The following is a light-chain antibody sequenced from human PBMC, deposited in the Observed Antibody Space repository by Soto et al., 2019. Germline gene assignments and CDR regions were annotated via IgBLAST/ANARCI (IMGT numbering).Light chain of an antibody. CDR3: AQYENYWT. CDR2: DAS. J-gene: IGKJ1*01. CDR1: QSVSGW. V-gene: IGKV1-5*01. Sequence: DIQMTQSPSTLSASVGDRVTITFRSSQSVSGWLAWYQQKPGKAPNLLIYDASSLQSGVPSRFSGSGSGTEFTLTIFSLQPDDFATYYCAQYENYWTFGQGTKVDIK.